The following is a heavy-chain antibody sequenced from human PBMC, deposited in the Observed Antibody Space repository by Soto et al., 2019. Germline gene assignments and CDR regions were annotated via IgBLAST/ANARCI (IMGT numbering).Heavy chain of an antibody. V-gene: IGHV1-3*01. CDR3: ARAPYYDILTGYYLNWYFDL. Sequence: ASVKVSSKASGYTFTSYAMHWVRQAPGQRLEWMGWINAGNGNTKYSQKFQGRVTITRDTSASTAYMELSSLRSEDTAVYYCARAPYYDILTGYYLNWYFDLWGRGTRVSVSS. D-gene: IGHD3-9*01. CDR1: GYTFTSYA. J-gene: IGHJ2*01. CDR2: INAGNGNT.